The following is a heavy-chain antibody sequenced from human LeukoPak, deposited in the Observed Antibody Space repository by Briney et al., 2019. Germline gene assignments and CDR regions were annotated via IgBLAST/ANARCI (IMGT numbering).Heavy chain of an antibody. V-gene: IGHV4-59*08. CDR2: IYYSGRT. J-gene: IGHJ4*02. Sequence: SETLSLPCSVCGVSLSSYYWGWIRPPPERPLEWIGYIYYSGRTNYNPSLKSRVTISIDTSKNQFSLKLSSVTAADTAVYFCARHVRSVYYYVGYWGQGTLVTVSS. CDR3: ARHVRSVYYYVGY. CDR1: GVSLSSYY. D-gene: IGHD3-22*01.